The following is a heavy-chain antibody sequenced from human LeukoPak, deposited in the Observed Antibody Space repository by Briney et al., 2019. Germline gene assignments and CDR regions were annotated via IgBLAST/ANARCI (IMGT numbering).Heavy chain of an antibody. V-gene: IGHV3-7*01. Sequence: GGPLTLSCAAPGFTFSSYWMSWVRQAPGKGLEWVANINQDGSDKSYVDSVKGRFTISRDSAKNSLYLQMNSLRAEDTAVYYCARDLGDTSGYYFDYWGQGTLVTVSS. CDR1: GFTFSSYW. J-gene: IGHJ4*02. CDR2: INQDGSDK. D-gene: IGHD3-22*01. CDR3: ARDLGDTSGYYFDY.